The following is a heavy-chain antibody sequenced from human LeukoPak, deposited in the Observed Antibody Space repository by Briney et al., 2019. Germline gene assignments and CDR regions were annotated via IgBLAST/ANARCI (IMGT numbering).Heavy chain of an antibody. J-gene: IGHJ3*01. Sequence: GGSLRLSCAASGFTFSSNWMSWVRQAPVKGLEWVANIKQDGSEIYYVDSVKGRFTISRDNGKNSLYLQMNSLRAEDTAVYYCARMYCSSTSCYTDAFDVWGQGTMVTVSS. V-gene: IGHV3-7*01. CDR2: IKQDGSEI. CDR3: ARMYCSSTSCYTDAFDV. D-gene: IGHD2-2*02. CDR1: GFTFSSNW.